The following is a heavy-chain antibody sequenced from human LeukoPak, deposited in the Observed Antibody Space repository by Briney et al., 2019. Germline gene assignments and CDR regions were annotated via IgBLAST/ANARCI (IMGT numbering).Heavy chain of an antibody. V-gene: IGHV3-21*01. D-gene: IGHD3-22*01. CDR1: EFTFSSYA. CDR2: ISSSSSYI. CDR3: ALLPPDSLDI. Sequence: KPGGSLRLSCAASEFTFSSYAMSWVRQAPGKGLEWVSSISSSSSYIYYADSVKGRFTISRDNAKNTLYLQMNSLRDEDTAVYHCALLPPDSLDIWGQGTVVTVSS. J-gene: IGHJ3*02.